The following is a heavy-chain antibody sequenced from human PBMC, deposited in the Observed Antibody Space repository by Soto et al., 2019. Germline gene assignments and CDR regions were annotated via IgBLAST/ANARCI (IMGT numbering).Heavy chain of an antibody. CDR1: GFTFKTHA. Sequence: QVQLVESGGGVVQPGTSLRLSCAASGFTFKTHAMHWVRKAPGKGLEWMAVIAYDGNEKFYADSVKGRFTISRDNSKNALYLQINTLRNEDTAVYYCGKDVGDYVPYYYGVDVWGQGTTVTVSS. CDR3: GKDVGDYVPYYYGVDV. V-gene: IGHV3-30*18. D-gene: IGHD1-26*01. CDR2: IAYDGNEK. J-gene: IGHJ6*02.